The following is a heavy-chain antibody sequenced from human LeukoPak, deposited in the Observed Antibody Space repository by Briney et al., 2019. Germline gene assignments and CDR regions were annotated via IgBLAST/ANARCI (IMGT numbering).Heavy chain of an antibody. V-gene: IGHV4-31*03. J-gene: IGHJ4*02. CDR3: ARERLGYCSGGSCYTFDY. CDR1: GGSISSGGYY. CDR2: IYYSGST. Sequence: NPSETLSLTCTVSGGSISSGGYYWSWIRQHPGKGLEWIGYIYYSGSTYYNPSLKSRVTISVDTSKNQFSLKLSSVTAADTAVYYCARERLGYCSGGSCYTFDYWGQGTLVTASS. D-gene: IGHD2-15*01.